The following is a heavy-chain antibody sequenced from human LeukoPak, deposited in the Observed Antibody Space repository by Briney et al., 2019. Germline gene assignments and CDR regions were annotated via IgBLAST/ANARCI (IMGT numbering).Heavy chain of an antibody. D-gene: IGHD6-25*01. Sequence: GGSLRLSCTASGFTFSRHWMHWVRQAPEKGLEWVSRISNDGKNIAYADSVEDRFTISRDNAKNTLYLEINSLGTEDTAVYYCARRPTASAERGMDVWGHGTTVIVSS. J-gene: IGHJ6*02. CDR2: ISNDGKNI. V-gene: IGHV3-74*01. CDR1: GFTFSRHW. CDR3: ARRPTASAERGMDV.